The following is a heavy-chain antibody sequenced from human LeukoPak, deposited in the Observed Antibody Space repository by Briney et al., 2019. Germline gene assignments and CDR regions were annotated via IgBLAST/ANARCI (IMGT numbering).Heavy chain of an antibody. CDR3: ARGAVATPTVY. Sequence: GGSVRLSCAASGFTFSDYYMSWIRQAPGKGLEWVSYISSSGSTIYYADSVKGRFTISRDTAKNSLYLQMNSLRAEDTAVYYCARGAVATPTVYWGQGTLVTVSS. D-gene: IGHD5-12*01. CDR2: ISSSGSTI. CDR1: GFTFSDYY. J-gene: IGHJ4*02. V-gene: IGHV3-11*01.